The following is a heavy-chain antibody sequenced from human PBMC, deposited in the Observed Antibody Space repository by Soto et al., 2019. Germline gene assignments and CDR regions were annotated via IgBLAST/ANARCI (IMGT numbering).Heavy chain of an antibody. CDR2: IIPIFGTA. D-gene: IGHD1-26*01. CDR3: AAHVGARYYFDY. Sequence: SVKVSCKASGGTFSSYAISWVRQAPGQGLEWMGGIIPIFGTANYAQKFQGRVTITADKSTSTAYMELSSLRSEDTAVYYCAAHVGARYYFDYWGQGTLVTVSS. J-gene: IGHJ4*02. CDR1: GGTFSSYA. V-gene: IGHV1-69*06.